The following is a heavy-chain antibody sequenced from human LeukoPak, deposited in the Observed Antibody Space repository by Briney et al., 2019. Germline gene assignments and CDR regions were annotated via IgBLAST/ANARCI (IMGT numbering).Heavy chain of an antibody. D-gene: IGHD3-9*01. Sequence: GGSLRLSCAASGFTFSSYAMSWVRQAPGKGLEWVSAISGSGGSTYYADSVKGRFTISRDNSKNTLYLQMNGLRAEDTAVYYCAKGGSRYDILTGYLRQPPEYFQHWGQGTLVTVSS. J-gene: IGHJ1*01. CDR3: AKGGSRYDILTGYLRQPPEYFQH. CDR1: GFTFSSYA. V-gene: IGHV3-23*01. CDR2: ISGSGGST.